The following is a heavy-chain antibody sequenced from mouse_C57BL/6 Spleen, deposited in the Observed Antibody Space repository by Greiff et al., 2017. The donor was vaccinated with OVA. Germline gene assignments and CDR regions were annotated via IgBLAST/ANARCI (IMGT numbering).Heavy chain of an antibody. D-gene: IGHD1-1*01. CDR2: IYPGSGST. J-gene: IGHJ3*01. CDR3: ARERITTVGEAWFAY. CDR1: GYTFTSYW. Sequence: QVQLQQPGAELVKPGASVKMSCKASGYTFTSYWITWVKQRPGQGLEWIGDIYPGSGSTNYNEKFKSKATLTVDTSSSTAYMQLSSLTSEDSAVYYCARERITTVGEAWFAYWGQGTLVTVSA. V-gene: IGHV1-55*01.